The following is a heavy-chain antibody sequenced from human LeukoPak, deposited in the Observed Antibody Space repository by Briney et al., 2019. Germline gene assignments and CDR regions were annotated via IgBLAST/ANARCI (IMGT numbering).Heavy chain of an antibody. D-gene: IGHD7-27*01. J-gene: IGHJ4*02. V-gene: IGHV3-7*03. CDR1: KFTFSSYW. Sequence: GGSLRLSCAASKFTFSSYWMSWVRQAPGNGLERVANIKYDGSEKYYVDSVKGRFTVSRDNAKKSLYLQMSSLRADDTAVYYCARDDGGETDWGSIDYWGQGTLVTVSS. CDR2: IKYDGSEK. CDR3: ARDDGGETDWGSIDY.